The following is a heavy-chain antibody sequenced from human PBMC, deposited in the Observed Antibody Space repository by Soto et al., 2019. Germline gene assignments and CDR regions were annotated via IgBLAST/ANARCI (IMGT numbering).Heavy chain of an antibody. J-gene: IGHJ6*01. Sequence: QVQLVQSGAEVKEPGSSVKVSCEASGDSFETFIMNWVRQTPGRGLEWMGGEVPILGTPTYAERCKGKVQLSATRSAGTTKLEVPSPRSEVSGIFYCGRNGTAGSTRSGVDVLGQGTRVSVSS. V-gene: IGHV1-69*01. CDR1: GDSFETFI. CDR2: EVPILGTP. D-gene: IGHD2-21*02. CDR3: GRNGTAGSTRSGVDV.